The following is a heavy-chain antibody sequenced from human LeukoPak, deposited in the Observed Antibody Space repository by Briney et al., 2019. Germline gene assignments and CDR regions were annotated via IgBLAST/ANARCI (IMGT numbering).Heavy chain of an antibody. V-gene: IGHV3-23*01. CDR2: ISGSGGST. J-gene: IGHJ4*02. CDR1: GFTFSDYS. D-gene: IGHD6-19*01. Sequence: GGSLRLSCAASGFTFSDYSMNWVRQAPGKGLEWVSGISGSGGSTYYADSVKGRFTISRDNSKNTPYLQMNSLRAEDTAVYYCAWQWLVLGAFDYWGQGTLVTVSS. CDR3: AWQWLVLGAFDY.